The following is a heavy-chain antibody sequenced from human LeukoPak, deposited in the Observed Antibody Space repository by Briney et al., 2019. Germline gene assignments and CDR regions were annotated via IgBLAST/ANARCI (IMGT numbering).Heavy chain of an antibody. V-gene: IGHV1-46*03. J-gene: IGHJ4*02. Sequence: ASVKVSCKASGYTFTGYYMHWVRQAPGQGLEWMGIINPSGGSTSYAQKFQGRVTMTRDTSTSTVYMELSSLRSEDTAVYYCARVVKQQLVHYYFDYWGQGTLVTVSS. CDR1: GYTFTGYY. CDR3: ARVVKQQLVHYYFDY. CDR2: INPSGGST. D-gene: IGHD6-13*01.